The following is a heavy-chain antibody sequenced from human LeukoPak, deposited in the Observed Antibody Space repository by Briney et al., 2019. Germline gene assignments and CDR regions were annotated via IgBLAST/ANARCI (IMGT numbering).Heavy chain of an antibody. V-gene: IGHV3-20*04. CDR2: INWNGGST. D-gene: IGHD4-17*01. J-gene: IGHJ3*02. Sequence: GGSLRLSCAASGFTFDDYGMSWVRQAPGKGLEWVSGINWNGGSTVYADSVKGRFTISRDNAKNSLYLQMNSLRAEDTALYYGARDPTGGATTGGDAFDIWGQGTVVTVSS. CDR1: GFTFDDYG. CDR3: ARDPTGGATTGGDAFDI.